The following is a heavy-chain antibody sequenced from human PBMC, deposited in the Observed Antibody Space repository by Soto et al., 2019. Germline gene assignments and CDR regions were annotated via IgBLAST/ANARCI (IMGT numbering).Heavy chain of an antibody. CDR1: EFTFSNYA. CDR2: ISGSGDST. Sequence: DVQVLESGGGLVQPGGSLRLSCAASEFTFSNYAMSWVRQAPGKGLEWVSAISGSGDSTHYADSVKGRFTISRDNSKNTLYLQMNSLRAEDTAVYYCAKDPGYYDFWSGYSDYWGQGTLVTVSS. CDR3: AKDPGYYDFWSGYSDY. D-gene: IGHD3-3*01. J-gene: IGHJ4*02. V-gene: IGHV3-23*01.